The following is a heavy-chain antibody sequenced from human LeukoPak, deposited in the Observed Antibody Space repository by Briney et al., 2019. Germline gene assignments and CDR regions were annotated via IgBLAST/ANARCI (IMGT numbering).Heavy chain of an antibody. CDR1: GCSISSYY. CDR2: IYYSGST. V-gene: IGHV4-59*01. CDR3: ARNAGGYSSSWYPLALDY. D-gene: IGHD6-13*01. J-gene: IGHJ4*02. Sequence: SETLSLTCTASGCSISSYYWSRIRQPPGKGLEWIGYIYYSGSTNYNPSLKSRVTISVDTSKNQFSLKLSSVTAADTAVYYCARNAGGYSSSWYPLALDYWGQGTLVTVSS.